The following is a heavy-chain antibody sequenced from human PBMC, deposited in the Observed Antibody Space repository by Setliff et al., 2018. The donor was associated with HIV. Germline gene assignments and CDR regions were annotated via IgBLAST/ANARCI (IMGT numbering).Heavy chain of an antibody. Sequence: LRLSCAASGFTFSDYYMTWIRQAPGKGLEWISHISGSSSYIEYTDSVRGRFTISRDNAKNSLYLQMNSLRAEDTAVYYCASQGVVVTTRGHHYYGLNVWGQGTTVTVSS. V-gene: IGHV3-11*03. J-gene: IGHJ6*02. CDR3: ASQGVVVTTRGHHYYGLNV. CDR1: GFTFSDYY. CDR2: ISGSSSYI. D-gene: IGHD2-15*01.